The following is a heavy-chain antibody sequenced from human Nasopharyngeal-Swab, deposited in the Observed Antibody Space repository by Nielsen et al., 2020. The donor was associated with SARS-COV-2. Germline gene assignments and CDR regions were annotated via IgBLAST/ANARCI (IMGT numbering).Heavy chain of an antibody. V-gene: IGHV4-31*02. J-gene: IGHJ4*02. D-gene: IGHD2-15*01. Sequence: RQAPGKGLEWIGYIYYSGSTYHNPSLKSRVTISVDTSKNQFSLKLSSVTAADTAVYYCAGFSYCSGGSCSNDYWGQGTLVTVSS. CDR3: AGFSYCSGGSCSNDY. CDR2: IYYSGST.